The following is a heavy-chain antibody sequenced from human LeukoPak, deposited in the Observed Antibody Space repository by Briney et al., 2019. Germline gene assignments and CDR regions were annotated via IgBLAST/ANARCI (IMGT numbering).Heavy chain of an antibody. CDR3: AKDSNGYNSSWHSFDY. V-gene: IGHV3-23*01. J-gene: IGHJ4*02. CDR2: ISGSGGST. Sequence: PGGSLRLSCAASGFTFSSYAMSWVRQAPGKGLEWVSAISGSGGSTYYADSVKGRFTISRDNSKNTLYLQMNSLRAEDTAVYYCAKDSNGYNSSWHSFDYWGQGTLVTVSS. CDR1: GFTFSSYA. D-gene: IGHD6-13*01.